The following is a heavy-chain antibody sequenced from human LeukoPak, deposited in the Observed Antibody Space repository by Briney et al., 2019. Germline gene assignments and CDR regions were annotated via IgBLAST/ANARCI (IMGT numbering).Heavy chain of an antibody. CDR1: GFTFSSYS. J-gene: IGHJ1*01. Sequence: NPGGSLSLSCAASGFTFSSYSMNWVRQAPGKGLEWLSSISSSGIYKYYADSLKGRITISRDNAENSLYLQINSLRAEDTAVYYCARGATTDIEYFQHWGQGTLVTVTS. CDR2: ISSSGIYK. D-gene: IGHD1-26*01. CDR3: ARGATTDIEYFQH. V-gene: IGHV3-21*01.